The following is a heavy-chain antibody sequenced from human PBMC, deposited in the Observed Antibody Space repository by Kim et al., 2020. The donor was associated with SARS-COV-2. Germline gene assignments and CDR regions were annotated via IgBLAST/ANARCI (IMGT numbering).Heavy chain of an antibody. V-gene: IGHV4-39*07. CDR2: IYYSGST. J-gene: IGHJ3*01. Sequence: SETLSLTCTVSGDSISSSSYYWGWIRQPPGKGLEWIGSIYYSGSTYYNPSLKSRVTISVDTSKNQFSLKLSSVTAADTAVYYCARDRNYYGSGGSPGIWGQGTMVTVSS. D-gene: IGHD3-10*01. CDR3: ARDRNYYGSGGSPGI. CDR1: GDSISSSSYY.